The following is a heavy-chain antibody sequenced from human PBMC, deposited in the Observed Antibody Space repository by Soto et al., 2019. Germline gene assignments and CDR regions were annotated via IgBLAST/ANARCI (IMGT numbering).Heavy chain of an antibody. D-gene: IGHD6-6*01. J-gene: IGHJ5*02. CDR3: ARAARSNWFDP. Sequence: PSETLSLTCTVSGGSNSSYYWSWIRQPPGKGLEWIGYIYYSGSTNYNPSLKSRVTISVDTSKNQFSLKLSSVTAADTAVYYCARAARSNWFDPWGQGTLVTVSS. V-gene: IGHV4-59*01. CDR2: IYYSGST. CDR1: GGSNSSYY.